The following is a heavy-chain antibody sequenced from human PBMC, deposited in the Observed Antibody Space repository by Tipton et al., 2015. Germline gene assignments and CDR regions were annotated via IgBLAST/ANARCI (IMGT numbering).Heavy chain of an antibody. Sequence: TLSLTCAVYGGSFSDYYWSWVRQPPGRGLEWIGEINHSGYTNYNPSLKSRVTISVDASKSQFSLRLSSVTAADTAVYYCARGGWSLDYWGQGTLVTVSS. J-gene: IGHJ4*02. D-gene: IGHD2-15*01. CDR2: INHSGYT. CDR1: GGSFSDYY. CDR3: ARGGWSLDY. V-gene: IGHV4-34*01.